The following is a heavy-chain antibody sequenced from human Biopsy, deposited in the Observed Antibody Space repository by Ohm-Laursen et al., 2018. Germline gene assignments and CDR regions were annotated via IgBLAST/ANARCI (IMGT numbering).Heavy chain of an antibody. D-gene: IGHD6-19*01. CDR3: ATGIRSGWYYFDY. Sequence: ASVKVSCKVSGYTLSESSMHWVRQTPGKGLEWMGGFAPEDGKTFYAQNFQGRVTMTEDTSTQTAYMELSSLRSEDTALYYCATGIRSGWYYFDYWGQGTLVTVSS. J-gene: IGHJ4*02. CDR1: GYTLSESS. CDR2: FAPEDGKT. V-gene: IGHV1-24*01.